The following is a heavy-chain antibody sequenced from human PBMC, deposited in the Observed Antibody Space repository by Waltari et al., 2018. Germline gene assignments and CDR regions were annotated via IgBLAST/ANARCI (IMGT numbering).Heavy chain of an antibody. V-gene: IGHV1-2*02. CDR3: AATGWELRDYFDY. CDR1: GYTFTRYD. CDR2: INPNSGGT. J-gene: IGHJ4*02. D-gene: IGHD1-26*01. Sequence: QVQLVQSGAEVKKPGASVKVSCKASGYTFTRYDINWVRQATGQGLEWMGWINPNSGGTNYAQKFQGRVTITRDMSTSTAYMELSSLRSEDTAVYYCAATGWELRDYFDYWGQGTLVTVSS.